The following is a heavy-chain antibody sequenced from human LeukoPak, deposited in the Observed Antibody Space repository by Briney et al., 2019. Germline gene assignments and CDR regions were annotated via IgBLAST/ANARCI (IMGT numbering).Heavy chain of an antibody. CDR3: ARGRYSSGWYHPGYYYYYYMDV. Sequence: SETLSLTCSVSGGSISRSSYYWGWIRQPPGKGLEWIGSIYYSGSTYYTPSLKSRVTISVDTSNNQFSPKLSSVTAADTAVYYCARGRYSSGWYHPGYYYYYYMDVWGKGTTVTVSS. D-gene: IGHD6-19*01. CDR1: GGSISRSSYY. V-gene: IGHV4-39*07. CDR2: IYYSGST. J-gene: IGHJ6*03.